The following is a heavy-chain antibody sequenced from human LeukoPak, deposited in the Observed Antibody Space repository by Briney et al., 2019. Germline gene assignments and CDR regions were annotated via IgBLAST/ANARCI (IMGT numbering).Heavy chain of an antibody. Sequence: GGSLRLSCAASGFTFSSYSMNWVRQAPGKGLEWVSTISGSGGSTYYADSVKGRFTISRDNSKNTPYLQMNSLRAEDTAVYYCAKDRGTYLSRYFDYWGQGTLVTVSS. CDR1: GFTFSSYS. CDR3: AKDRGTYLSRYFDY. CDR2: ISGSGGST. D-gene: IGHD3-16*02. V-gene: IGHV3-23*01. J-gene: IGHJ4*02.